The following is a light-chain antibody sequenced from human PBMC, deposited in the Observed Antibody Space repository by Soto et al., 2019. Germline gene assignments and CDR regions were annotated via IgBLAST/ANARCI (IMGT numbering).Light chain of an antibody. Sequence: DIVMTQSPDSLAVSLGERATINCKSSQSVLYSSNNKYYLAWYQQKPGQPPKLLIYWASTRESGVPDRFSGSGSGTDFTLTISSLQAEDVAVYSCQQYYSTPYTFGQGTKLEIE. CDR2: WAS. J-gene: IGKJ2*01. CDR1: QSVLYSSNNKYY. V-gene: IGKV4-1*01. CDR3: QQYYSTPYT.